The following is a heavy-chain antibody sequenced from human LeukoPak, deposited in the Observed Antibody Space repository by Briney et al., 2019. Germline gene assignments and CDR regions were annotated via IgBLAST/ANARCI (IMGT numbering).Heavy chain of an antibody. V-gene: IGHV1-3*01. CDR1: GYTFTSYA. CDR2: INAGNGNT. Sequence: ASVKASCKASGYTFTSYAMHWVRQAPGQRLEWMGWINAGNGNTKYSQKFQGRVTITRDTSASTAYMELSSLRSEDTAVYYCARCGDYEFFGYWGQGTLVTVSS. CDR3: ARCGDYEFFGY. D-gene: IGHD4-17*01. J-gene: IGHJ4*02.